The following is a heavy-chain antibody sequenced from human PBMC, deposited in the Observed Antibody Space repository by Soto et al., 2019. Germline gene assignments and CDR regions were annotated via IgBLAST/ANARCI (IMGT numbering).Heavy chain of an antibody. V-gene: IGHV3-33*01. CDR2: IWYDGSNK. J-gene: IGHJ6*02. D-gene: IGHD2-2*01. Sequence: QVQLVESGGGVVQPGRSLRLSCAASGFTFSSYGMHWVRQAPGKGLEWVAVIWYDGSNKYYADSVKGRFTISRDNSKNTLYLQMNSLRAEDTAVYYCARGKVVPAAMKGVDYYYYGMDVWGQGTTVTVSS. CDR3: ARGKVVPAAMKGVDYYYYGMDV. CDR1: GFTFSSYG.